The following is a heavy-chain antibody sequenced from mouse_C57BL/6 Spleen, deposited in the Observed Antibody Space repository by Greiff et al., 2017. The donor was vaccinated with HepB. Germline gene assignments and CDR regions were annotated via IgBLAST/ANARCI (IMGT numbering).Heavy chain of an antibody. CDR3: ARSFYYGSSHWYFDV. CDR1: GYTFTDYN. J-gene: IGHJ1*03. CDR2: INPNNGGT. Sequence: EVQLQQSGPELVKPGASVKIPCKASGYTFTDYNMDWVKQSHGKSLEWIGDINPNNGGTIYNQKFKGKATLTVDKSSSTAYMELRSLTSEDTAVYSCARSFYYGSSHWYFDVWGTGTTVTVSS. V-gene: IGHV1-18*01. D-gene: IGHD1-1*01.